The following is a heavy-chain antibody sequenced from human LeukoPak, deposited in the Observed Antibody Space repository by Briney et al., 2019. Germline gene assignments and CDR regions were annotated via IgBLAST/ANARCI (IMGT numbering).Heavy chain of an antibody. CDR3: ARDRDSSGWGLDY. Sequence: PGGSLRLSCAASGFTVSSNYMSWVRQAPGKGLEWVSVIYSGGSTYYADSVKGRFTISRDNSKNTLYLQMNSLRAEDTAVYYCARDRDSSGWGLDYWGQGTLVTVSS. CDR2: IYSGGST. V-gene: IGHV3-53*01. J-gene: IGHJ4*02. D-gene: IGHD6-19*01. CDR1: GFTVSSNY.